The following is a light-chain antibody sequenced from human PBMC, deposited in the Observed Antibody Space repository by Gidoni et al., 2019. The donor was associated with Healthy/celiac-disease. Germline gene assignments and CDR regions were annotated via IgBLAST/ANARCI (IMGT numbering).Light chain of an antibody. CDR2: AAS. V-gene: IGKV1-39*01. CDR1: QSISSY. J-gene: IGKJ2*01. CDR3: QQGYSTPHT. Sequence: EMQMSLYPSSLSASVGDRVTITCRASQSISSYLNWYQQKPGKAPKLLIYAASSLQSGVPSRFSGSGSGTDFTLTISSLQPEDFATYYCQQGYSTPHTFGQGTKLEIK.